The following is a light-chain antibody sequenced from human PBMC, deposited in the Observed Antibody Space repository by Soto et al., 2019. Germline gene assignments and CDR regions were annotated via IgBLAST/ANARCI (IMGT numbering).Light chain of an antibody. CDR1: SSNVGSHG. V-gene: IGLV1-51*02. Sequence: QSVLTQPPSVSAPPGQKVTISCSGNSSNVGSHGVSWFQQLPGKAPKLLIYEDSQRPSGIPERFSGSKSGTSATLGITGLQTGDEADYYCGTWDSSLRALFGTGTKLTVL. J-gene: IGLJ1*01. CDR3: GTWDSSLRAL. CDR2: EDS.